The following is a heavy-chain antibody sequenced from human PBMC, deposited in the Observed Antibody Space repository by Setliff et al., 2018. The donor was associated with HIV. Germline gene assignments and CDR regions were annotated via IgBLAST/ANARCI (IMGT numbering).Heavy chain of an antibody. CDR2: TYHTGST. CDR1: GDFINNHY. J-gene: IGHJ3*02. V-gene: IGHV4-59*11. Sequence: PSETLSLTCSLSGDFINNHYWSWIRQPPGKGLEWIGYTYHTGSTHYNPSIKSRVTISIDASETQFSLKLSSVTAADTAVYYCARGPRGIAVAGDAFDIWGQGTMVTVSS. D-gene: IGHD6-19*01. CDR3: ARGPRGIAVAGDAFDI.